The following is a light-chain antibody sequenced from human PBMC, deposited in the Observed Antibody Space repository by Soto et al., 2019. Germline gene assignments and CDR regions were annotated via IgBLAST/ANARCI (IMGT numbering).Light chain of an antibody. CDR3: SSYTSNSTHVV. J-gene: IGLJ2*01. V-gene: IGLV2-14*01. CDR1: SSDVGGYNY. Sequence: QSALTQPASVPGSPGQSITISCTGTSSDVGGYNYVSWYQQHPGKAPKLMIYEVSNRPSGVSNRFSGSKSGNTASLTISGLQAEDEADYYCSSYTSNSTHVVFGGGTKLTVL. CDR2: EVS.